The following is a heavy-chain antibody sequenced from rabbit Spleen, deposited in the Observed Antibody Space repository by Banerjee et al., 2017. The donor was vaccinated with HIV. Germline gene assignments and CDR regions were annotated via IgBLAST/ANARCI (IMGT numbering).Heavy chain of an antibody. J-gene: IGHJ4*01. CDR1: GFSFSSSYY. Sequence: QSLEESGGDLVKPGASLTLTCTASGFSFSSSYYMCWVRQAPGKGLEWIACIYGGSSGSTYYASWAKGRFTISKTSSTTVTLQMTSLTAADTATYFCANDYDGYGGATRLWGPGTLVTVS. D-gene: IGHD6-1*01. CDR3: ANDYDGYGGATRL. CDR2: IYGGSSGST. V-gene: IGHV1S40*01.